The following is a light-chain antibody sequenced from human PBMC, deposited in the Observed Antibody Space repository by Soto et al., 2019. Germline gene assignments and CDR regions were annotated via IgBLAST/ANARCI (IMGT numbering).Light chain of an antibody. CDR2: GAS. CDR3: EQYGGSPPGSMYT. Sequence: EIVLTQSPGTLSLSPGERATLSCRASQSISSTYLAWYQQKPGQAPRLLIYGASSRATGIPDRFSGSGSGTDFTLTISTLEPEDFAVYLCEQYGGSPPGSMYTFGQGTRLEIK. J-gene: IGKJ2*01. V-gene: IGKV3-20*01. CDR1: QSISSTY.